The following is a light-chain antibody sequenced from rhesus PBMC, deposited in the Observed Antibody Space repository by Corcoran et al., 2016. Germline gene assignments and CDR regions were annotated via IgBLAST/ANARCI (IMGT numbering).Light chain of an antibody. Sequence: DIQMTQSPSSLSASVGDTVTITCQASQGIGKYLAWYQLKPGKAPNFLIYDASTLQSGVPSRFSGSGSGTEFILTISILQPEYLATYSCQQHKTYPPAFGPGTKVEI. CDR3: QQHKTYPPA. J-gene: IGKJ1*01. V-gene: IGKV1-25*01. CDR1: QGIGKY. CDR2: DAS.